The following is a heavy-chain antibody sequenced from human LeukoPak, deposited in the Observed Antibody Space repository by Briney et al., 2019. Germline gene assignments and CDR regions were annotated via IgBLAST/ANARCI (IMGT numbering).Heavy chain of an antibody. V-gene: IGHV1-24*01. CDR1: GYTLTELS. D-gene: IGHD6-6*01. Sequence: ASVKVSCKVSGYTLTELSMHWVRQAPGKGLEWMGGFDPEDGETIYAQKFQGRVTMTEDTSTDTAYMELSSLRSEDTAVYYCATLGSIAAFDAFDIWGQGTMVTVSS. CDR3: ATLGSIAAFDAFDI. CDR2: FDPEDGET. J-gene: IGHJ3*02.